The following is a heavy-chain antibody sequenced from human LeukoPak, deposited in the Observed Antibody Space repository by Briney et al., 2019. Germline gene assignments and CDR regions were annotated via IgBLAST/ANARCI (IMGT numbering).Heavy chain of an antibody. CDR2: IKSKIHGGTI. D-gene: IGHD2-8*01. V-gene: IGHV3-15*01. J-gene: IGHJ5*02. Sequence: PGGSLRLSCAASGFTFDKAWMTWVRQAPGKGLEWVGRIKSKIHGGTIDYAAPVKGRFTISRDDSENTVYLQMSSLRTEDTAVYYCTTDRMIYATNWAVSWFDPWGQGTLVTVSS. CDR3: TTDRMIYATNWAVSWFDP. CDR1: GFTFDKAW.